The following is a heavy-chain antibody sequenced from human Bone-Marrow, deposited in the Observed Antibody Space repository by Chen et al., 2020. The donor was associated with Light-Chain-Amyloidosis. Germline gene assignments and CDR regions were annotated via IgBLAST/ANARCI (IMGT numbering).Heavy chain of an antibody. J-gene: IGHJ4*02. D-gene: IGHD5-12*01. CDR2: IYPDDSDA. Sequence: EVQLEQXXXXXXKPGESLKISCKGSGYTFPNYWIGWVRQMPGKGLEWMGVIYPDDSDARYSPSFEGQVTISADKSITTAYXQWRSLKASDTAMYYCARRRDGYNFDYWGQGTLVTVSS. V-gene: IGHV5-51*01. CDR1: GYTFPNYW. CDR3: ARRRDGYNFDY.